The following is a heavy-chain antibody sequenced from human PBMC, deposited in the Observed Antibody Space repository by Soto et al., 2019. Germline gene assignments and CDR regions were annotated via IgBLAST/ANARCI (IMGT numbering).Heavy chain of an antibody. CDR2: IYHSGST. D-gene: IGHD6-6*01. V-gene: IGHV4-38-2*02. Sequence: PSETLSLTCAVSGYSISSGYYWGWIRQPPGKGLEWIGSIYHSGSTYYNPSLKSRVTISVDTSKNQFSLKLSSVTVADTAVYYCARDEVAARTRGFDPWGQGTLVTVSS. CDR3: ARDEVAARTRGFDP. J-gene: IGHJ5*02. CDR1: GYSISSGYY.